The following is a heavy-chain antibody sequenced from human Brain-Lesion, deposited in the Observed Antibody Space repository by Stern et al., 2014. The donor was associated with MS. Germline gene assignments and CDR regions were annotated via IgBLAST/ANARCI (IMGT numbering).Heavy chain of an antibody. D-gene: IGHD7-27*01. Sequence: VQLVESGAEVKKHGAPAKVFCKRAGDTPTELSMPWVLQAPGKAVSQMGRYDLEDGEIMSAQKFQGRVNMTEDTSTDTAYMELSSLRSEDTAVYYCATGIGLWALDYWGQGTLVTASS. CDR2: YDLEDGEI. J-gene: IGHJ4*02. CDR1: GDTPTELS. V-gene: IGHV1-24*01. CDR3: ATGIGLWALDY.